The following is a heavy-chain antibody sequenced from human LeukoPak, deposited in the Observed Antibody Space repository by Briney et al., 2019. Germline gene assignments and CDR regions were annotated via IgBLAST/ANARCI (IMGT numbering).Heavy chain of an antibody. J-gene: IGHJ4*02. CDR1: GGSMSRYY. CDR2: IYSGST. V-gene: IGHV4-59*01. Sequence: PSETLSLTCTVSGGSMSRYYWSWIRQPPGKGLDWIGYIYSGSTNYNPSLKSRVTISVDTSKNQFSLKVSSVTAADTAVYYCARVAPGSCGGSCYALDYWGQGTLVTVSS. CDR3: ARVAPGSCGGSCYALDY. D-gene: IGHD2-15*01.